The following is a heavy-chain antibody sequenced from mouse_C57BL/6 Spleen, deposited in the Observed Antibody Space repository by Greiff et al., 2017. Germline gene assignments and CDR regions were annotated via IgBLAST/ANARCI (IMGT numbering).Heavy chain of an antibody. CDR1: GYTFTSYW. J-gene: IGHJ2*01. V-gene: IGHV1-7*01. D-gene: IGHD2-5*01. CDR3: ARDSKDY. CDR2: INPSSGYT. Sequence: QVQLQQSGAELAKPGASVKLSCKASGYTFTSYWMHWVKQRPGQGLEWIGYINPSSGYTKYNQKFKDKATLTADKYSSTAYMQLSSLTYEDSAVYYCARDSKDYWGQGTTLTVSS.